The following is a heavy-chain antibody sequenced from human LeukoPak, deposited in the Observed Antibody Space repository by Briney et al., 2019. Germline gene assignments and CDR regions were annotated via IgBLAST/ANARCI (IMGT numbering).Heavy chain of an antibody. CDR2: IKDDGSEK. CDR1: AFTFSSYW. D-gene: IGHD3-10*01. J-gene: IGHJ3*02. CDR3: ARIKEYGFDI. Sequence: PGGSLRVSCAGSAFTFSSYWMSWVRQAPGKGPEWVANIKDDGSEKYYLDSVKGRFTISRDNAKNSLYLQMNSLRAEDTAVYSCARIKEYGFDIWGQGTMVTVSS. V-gene: IGHV3-7*01.